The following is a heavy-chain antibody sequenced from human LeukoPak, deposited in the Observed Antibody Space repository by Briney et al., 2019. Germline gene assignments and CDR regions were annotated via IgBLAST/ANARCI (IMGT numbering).Heavy chain of an antibody. CDR2: ISGYNGKT. D-gene: IGHD1-1*01. J-gene: IGHJ5*02. CDR1: GYTFTSYG. CDR3: VRDFFASIANRYEDCFDP. V-gene: IGHV1-18*01. Sequence: ASVKVSCKASGYTFTSYGISWVRQAPGQGLEWMGWISGYNGKTNYAQKVQGRVTMTTDTSTSTVYMELRSLRADDTAVFYCVRDFFASIANRYEDCFDPWGQGTLVTVSS.